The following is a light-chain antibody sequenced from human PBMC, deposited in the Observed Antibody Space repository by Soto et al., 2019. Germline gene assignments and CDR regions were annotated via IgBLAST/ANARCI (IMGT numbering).Light chain of an antibody. Sequence: EMVMTQSPATLSVSPGERATLSCRAGQSVSSNLAWYQQKPGQAPRLLIYGASMRATGIPDRFSGSGSGTDFTLTISRLEPEDFAVYYCQQCGSSSTFGQGTRLEI. CDR2: GAS. V-gene: IGKV3-20*01. CDR3: QQCGSSST. CDR1: QSVSSN. J-gene: IGKJ5*01.